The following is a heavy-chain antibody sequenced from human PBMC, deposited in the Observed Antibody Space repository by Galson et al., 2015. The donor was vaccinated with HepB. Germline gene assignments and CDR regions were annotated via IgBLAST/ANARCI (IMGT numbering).Heavy chain of an antibody. CDR1: GFTFSNYG. Sequence: SLRLSCAASGFTFSNYGMHWVRQAPGKGLEWVAVISFDGSNTYYADSVKGRFTISRDNSKNTLYVQMNNLRAEDTAVYYCASLSRDSGSYGQFDYWGQGTLVTVSS. J-gene: IGHJ4*02. D-gene: IGHD1-26*01. V-gene: IGHV3-30*03. CDR2: ISFDGSNT. CDR3: ASLSRDSGSYGQFDY.